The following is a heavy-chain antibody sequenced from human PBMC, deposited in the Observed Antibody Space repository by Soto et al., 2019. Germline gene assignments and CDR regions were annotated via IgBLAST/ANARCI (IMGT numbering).Heavy chain of an antibody. Sequence: QVQLVQSGAEVKKPGASVKVSCKASGYTFTSYAMHWVRQAPGQRLEWMGWINAGNGNTKYSQKFQGRVTITRDTAASTAYMELSSLRSEDTAVYYCARGGSLYWYFDLLRRGTLVTVSS. V-gene: IGHV1-3*01. CDR3: ARGGSLYWYFDL. CDR1: GYTFTSYA. D-gene: IGHD1-26*01. CDR2: INAGNGNT. J-gene: IGHJ2*01.